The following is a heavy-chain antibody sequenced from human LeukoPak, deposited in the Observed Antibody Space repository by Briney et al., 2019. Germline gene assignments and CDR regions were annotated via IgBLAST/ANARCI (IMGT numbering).Heavy chain of an antibody. Sequence: GWSLRLSCAASGFTFSSYWMSWVRQAPGKGLECVANIKEDGSEEYYVDSVKGRFSISRDNAKNSLYLQMNSLRAEDTAVYYCARDWLAGNPYHAFDLWGKGTMVTVSS. CDR2: IKEDGSEE. V-gene: IGHV3-7*01. D-gene: IGHD3-22*01. CDR3: ARDWLAGNPYHAFDL. J-gene: IGHJ3*01. CDR1: GFTFSSYW.